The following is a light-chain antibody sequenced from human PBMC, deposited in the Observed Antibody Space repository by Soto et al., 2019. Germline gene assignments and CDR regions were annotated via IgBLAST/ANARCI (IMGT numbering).Light chain of an antibody. CDR1: QGISNY. CDR3: QKYTNVPA. J-gene: IGKJ4*01. V-gene: IGKV1-27*01. CDR2: AAS. Sequence: DIQMTQSPSSLSASVGDRVTITCRASQGISNYLAWYQQIPGKVPKLLISAASTLQSGVPSRFSGSGSGTEFTLTIRSLQPEDVATYYCQKYTNVPAFGGGTKVEIK.